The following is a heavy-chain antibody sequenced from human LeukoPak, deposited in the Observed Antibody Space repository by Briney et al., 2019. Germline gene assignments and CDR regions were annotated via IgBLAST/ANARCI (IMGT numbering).Heavy chain of an antibody. J-gene: IGHJ3*02. CDR2: IIPIFGTA. CDR1: GGTFSSYA. CDR3: AGQKTDSSGFLDAFDI. Sequence: ASVKVSCKASGGTFSSYAISWVRQAPGQGLEWMGGIIPIFGTANYAQKFQGRVTITADKSTSTAYMELSSLRSEDTAVYYCAGQKTDSSGFLDAFDIWGQGTMVTVSS. D-gene: IGHD3-22*01. V-gene: IGHV1-69*06.